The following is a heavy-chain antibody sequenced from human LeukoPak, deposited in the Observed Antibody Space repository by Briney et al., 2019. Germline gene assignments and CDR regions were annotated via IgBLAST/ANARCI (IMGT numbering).Heavy chain of an antibody. CDR1: GGSISSGTYY. V-gene: IGHV4-39*01. CDR3: ASSQVESYYYGSGSYANDY. CDR2: IYYSGST. J-gene: IGHJ4*02. Sequence: KTSETLSLTCTVSGGSISSGTYYWAWIRQPPGKGLEWIGSIYYSGSTYYNPSLKSRVTISVDTSKNQFSLKLSSVTAADTAVYYCASSQVESYYYGSGSYANDYWGQGTLVTVSS. D-gene: IGHD3-10*01.